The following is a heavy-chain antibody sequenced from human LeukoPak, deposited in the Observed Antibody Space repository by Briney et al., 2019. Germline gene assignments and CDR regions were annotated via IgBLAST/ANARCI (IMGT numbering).Heavy chain of an antibody. D-gene: IGHD6-13*01. CDR2: INPSGGST. V-gene: IGHV1-46*01. J-gene: IGHJ6*03. CDR3: ARDLRYSSSWSPYYYHYYMDV. Sequence: ASVKVSCKASGYTFTSYYMHWVRQAPGQGLEWMGIINPSGGSTSYAQKFQGRVTMTRDMSTSTVYMELSSLRSEDTAVYYCARDLRYSSSWSPYYYHYYMDVWGKGTTVTVSS. CDR1: GYTFTSYY.